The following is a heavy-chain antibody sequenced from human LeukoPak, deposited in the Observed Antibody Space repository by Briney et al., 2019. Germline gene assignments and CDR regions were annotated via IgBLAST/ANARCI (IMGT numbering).Heavy chain of an antibody. Sequence: NPSQTLSLTCAVSGGSISSGDYSWSWIRQPPGKGLEWIGYIYHSGRTYYNPSLKSRVTISIDRSKNQFSLKLSSVTAADTAVYYCARGLLWFGEAYFDYWGQGTLVTVSS. CDR2: IYHSGRT. CDR1: GGSISSGDYS. J-gene: IGHJ4*02. CDR3: ARGLLWFGEAYFDY. D-gene: IGHD3-10*01. V-gene: IGHV4-30-2*01.